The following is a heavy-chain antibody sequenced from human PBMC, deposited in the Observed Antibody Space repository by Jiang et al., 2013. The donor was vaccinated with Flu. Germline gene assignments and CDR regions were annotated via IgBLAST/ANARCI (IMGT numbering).Heavy chain of an antibody. J-gene: IGHJ4*02. CDR3: ARFRDTTIFYFDY. D-gene: IGHD3-9*01. CDR2: ISSYSSNI. Sequence: GLVKPGGSLRLSCAASGFTFSGYSMNWVRQAPGKGLEWVSYISSYSSNIYYADSVKGRFTISRDNARNSLYLQMNSLRVEDTAVYYCARFRDTTIFYFDYWGQGTLVTVSS. CDR1: GFTFSGYS. V-gene: IGHV3-21*01.